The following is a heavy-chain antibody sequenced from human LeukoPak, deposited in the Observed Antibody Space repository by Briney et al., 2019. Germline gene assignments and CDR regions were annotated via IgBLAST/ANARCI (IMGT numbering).Heavy chain of an antibody. J-gene: IGHJ4*02. CDR1: GGSISSSSYY. D-gene: IGHD3-22*01. CDR3: ARDHDSSGLDY. Sequence: SETLSLTCTVSGGSISSSSYYWGWIRQPPGKGLEWIGSIYYSGSTYYNPSLKSRVTISVDTSKNQFSLKLSSVTAADTAVYYCARDHDSSGLDYWGQGTLVTVSS. V-gene: IGHV4-39*07. CDR2: IYYSGST.